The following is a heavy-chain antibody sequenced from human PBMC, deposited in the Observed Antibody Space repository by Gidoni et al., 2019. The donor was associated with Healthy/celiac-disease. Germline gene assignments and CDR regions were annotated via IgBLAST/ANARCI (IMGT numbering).Heavy chain of an antibody. D-gene: IGHD1-20*01. CDR1: GYSISSGYY. CDR3: ARDWYNWNDAWFDP. CDR2: IYHSGST. Sequence: QVQLQESGPGLVKLSETLSLTCTVSGYSISSGYYWGWIRQPPGKGLEWIGSIYHSGSTYYNPSLKSRVTISVDTSKNQFSLKLSSVTAADTAVYYCARDWYNWNDAWFDPWGQGTLVTVSS. J-gene: IGHJ5*02. V-gene: IGHV4-38-2*02.